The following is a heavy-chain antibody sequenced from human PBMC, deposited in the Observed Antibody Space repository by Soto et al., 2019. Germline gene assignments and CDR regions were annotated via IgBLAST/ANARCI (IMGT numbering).Heavy chain of an antibody. D-gene: IGHD6-19*01. J-gene: IGHJ4*02. CDR3: ARHDAYSSSVF. V-gene: IGHV5-51*01. Sequence: LKISCRCSGYSFSNSLIAWVRQMPGKGLEWMGIIYPGDSHSRYSPSFQGQLSISADKSINNAYLQWSRLKASDTAMYYCARHDAYSSSVFWGQGPLVTVSS. CDR2: IYPGDSHS. CDR1: GYSFSNSL.